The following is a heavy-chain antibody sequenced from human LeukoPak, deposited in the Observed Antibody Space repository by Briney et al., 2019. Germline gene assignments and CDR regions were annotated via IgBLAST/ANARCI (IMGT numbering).Heavy chain of an antibody. CDR1: GFTVTVNY. CDR3: AKSPGLVVVNTFDY. Sequence: GGSLRLSCAVSGFTVTVNYMSWVRQAPGKGLEWVSIIYKSGTISYADSVKGRFTISRDNSKNTLYLQMNNLRAEDTAVYYCAKSPGLVVVNTFDYWGQGTLVTVSS. V-gene: IGHV3-53*01. CDR2: IYKSGTI. J-gene: IGHJ4*02. D-gene: IGHD2-21*01.